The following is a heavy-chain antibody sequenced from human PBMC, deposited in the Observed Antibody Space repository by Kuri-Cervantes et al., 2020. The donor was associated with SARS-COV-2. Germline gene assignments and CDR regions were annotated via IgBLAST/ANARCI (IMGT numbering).Heavy chain of an antibody. CDR1: GGSISSAYYY. Sequence: GSLRLSCTVSGGSISSAYYYWGWIRQPPGKGLEWIGSIYYSGDSDRNPALKSRVTISVDTSKSQFSLSLSSVTAADTALYYCARAVRFLEWLPGDYFDYRGQGTLVTVSS. V-gene: IGHV4-39*07. CDR3: ARAVRFLEWLPGDYFDY. J-gene: IGHJ4*02. D-gene: IGHD3-3*01. CDR2: IYYSGDS.